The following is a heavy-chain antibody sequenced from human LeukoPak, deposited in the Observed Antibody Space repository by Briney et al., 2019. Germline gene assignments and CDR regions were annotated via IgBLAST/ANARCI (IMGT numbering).Heavy chain of an antibody. Sequence: SETLSLTCAVSGGSISSSNWWSWVRQPPGKGLEWIGEIYHSVSTNYNPSLKSRVTISVDKSKNQFSLKLSSVTAADTAVYYCARREAGVSWYYFDYWGQGTLVTVSS. CDR3: ARREAGVSWYYFDY. CDR1: GGSISSSNW. J-gene: IGHJ4*02. D-gene: IGHD6-19*01. V-gene: IGHV4-4*02. CDR2: IYHSVST.